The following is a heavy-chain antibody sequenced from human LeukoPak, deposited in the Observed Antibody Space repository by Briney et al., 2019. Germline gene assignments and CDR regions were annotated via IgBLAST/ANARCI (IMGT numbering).Heavy chain of an antibody. CDR1: GGSISSYY. D-gene: IGHD5-18*01. J-gene: IGHJ6*03. CDR3: ARGRGYSYGYRYYYYYMDV. V-gene: IGHV4-4*07. Sequence: SETLSLTCTVSGGSISSYYWSWIRQPAGKGLEWIGRIYTSGSTNYNPSLKSRVTMSVDTSKNQFSLKLSSVTAADTAVYYCARGRGYSYGYRYYYYYMDVWGKGTTVTVSS. CDR2: IYTSGST.